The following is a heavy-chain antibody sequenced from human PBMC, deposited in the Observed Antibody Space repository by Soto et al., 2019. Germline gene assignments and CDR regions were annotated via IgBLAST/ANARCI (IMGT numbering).Heavy chain of an antibody. D-gene: IGHD3-22*01. V-gene: IGHV4-59*01. Sequence: SETLSLTXTVSGGSISNFYWSWIRQPPGKGLEWIGYIHYSGSTNYNPSLKSRVTISVDTSKNQFSLKLSSVTAADTAVYYCARDPITMIVGAFDIWGQGTMVTVS. CDR2: IHYSGST. CDR1: GGSISNFY. J-gene: IGHJ3*02. CDR3: ARDPITMIVGAFDI.